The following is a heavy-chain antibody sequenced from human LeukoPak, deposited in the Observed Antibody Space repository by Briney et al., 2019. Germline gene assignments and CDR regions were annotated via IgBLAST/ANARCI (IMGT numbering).Heavy chain of an antibody. V-gene: IGHV3-20*04. J-gene: IGHJ6*03. CDR3: ARDGYGTDSRGPENYYYYYMDV. Sequence: GGSLRLSCAASGFTFDDYGMSWVRQAPGKGLEWVSGINWNGGSTGYADSVKGRFTISRDNAKNSLYLQMNSLRAEDTALYYCARDGYGTDSRGPENYYYYYMDVWGKGTTVTVSS. CDR1: GFTFDDYG. CDR2: INWNGGST. D-gene: IGHD3-22*01.